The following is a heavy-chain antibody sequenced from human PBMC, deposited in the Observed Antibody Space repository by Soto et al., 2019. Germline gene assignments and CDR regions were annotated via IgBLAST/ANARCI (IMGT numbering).Heavy chain of an antibody. CDR2: ISSSSSTI. V-gene: IGHV3-48*01. J-gene: IGHJ4*02. Sequence: EVQLVESGGGLVQPGGSLRLSCAASGFTFSSYSMNWVRQAPGKGLEWVSYISSSSSTIYYADSVKGRFTISRDNAKNSRYLQMNSLRAEDTAVYYGAPRVRGVIPYYFDYWGQGSLVTVSS. CDR3: APRVRGVIPYYFDY. D-gene: IGHD3-10*01. CDR1: GFTFSSYS.